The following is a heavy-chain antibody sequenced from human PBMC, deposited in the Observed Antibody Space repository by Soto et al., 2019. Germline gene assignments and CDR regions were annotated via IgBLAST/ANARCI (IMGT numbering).Heavy chain of an antibody. CDR1: GFTFSSYA. J-gene: IGHJ4*02. CDR2: ISGSGGST. D-gene: IGHD3-22*01. Sequence: EVQLLESGGGLVQPGGSLRLSCAASGFTFSSYAMSWVRQAPGKGLEWVSAISGSGGSTYYADSVKGRFTISRDNSKNPLYLQMNSLRAEDTAVYYCAKVSPSGYYDSSGYFPSLAPPDYWGQGTLVTVSS. CDR3: AKVSPSGYYDSSGYFPSLAPPDY. V-gene: IGHV3-23*01.